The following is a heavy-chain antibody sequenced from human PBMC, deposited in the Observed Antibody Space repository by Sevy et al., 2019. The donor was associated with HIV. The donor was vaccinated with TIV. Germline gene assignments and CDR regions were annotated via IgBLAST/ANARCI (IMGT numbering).Heavy chain of an antibody. CDR2: IKQDESEG. CDR1: GFSFSNYW. Sequence: GGSLRLSCAASGFSFSNYWMHWVRQAPGKGLEWVANIKQDESEGYYVASVNGRFTISRDNAKNSVYLEMNSLRPDDTAIYYCAKGNSGSFDYWGQGTLVTVSS. V-gene: IGHV3-7*01. J-gene: IGHJ4*02. CDR3: AKGNSGSFDY. D-gene: IGHD3-10*01.